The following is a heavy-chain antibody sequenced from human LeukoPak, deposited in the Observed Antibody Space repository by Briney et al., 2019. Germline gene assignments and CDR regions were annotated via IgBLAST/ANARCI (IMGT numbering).Heavy chain of an antibody. CDR2: IWYDGSNK. Sequence: GRSLRLSCAASGFTFSSYGMHWVRQAPGKGLEWVAVIWYDGSNKYYADSVKGRFTISRDNSKNTLYLQMNSLRAEDTAVYYCAGGFGELIDYWGQGTLVTVSS. V-gene: IGHV3-33*08. CDR3: AGGFGELIDY. J-gene: IGHJ4*02. CDR1: GFTFSSYG. D-gene: IGHD3-10*01.